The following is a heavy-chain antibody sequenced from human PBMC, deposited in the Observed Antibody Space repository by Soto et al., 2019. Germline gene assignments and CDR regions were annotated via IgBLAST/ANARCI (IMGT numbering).Heavy chain of an antibody. CDR3: ARGYSSPVYYDYGMDV. CDR1: GGSFSGYY. J-gene: IGHJ6*02. Sequence: QVQLQQWGAGLLKPSETLSLTCAVYGGSFSGYYWSWIRQPPGKGLEWIGEINHSGSTNYNPSLKSRVTISVDTSKNQFSLKLSSVTAADTAVYYCARGYSSPVYYDYGMDVWCQGTTVTVSS. CDR2: INHSGST. D-gene: IGHD6-13*01. V-gene: IGHV4-34*01.